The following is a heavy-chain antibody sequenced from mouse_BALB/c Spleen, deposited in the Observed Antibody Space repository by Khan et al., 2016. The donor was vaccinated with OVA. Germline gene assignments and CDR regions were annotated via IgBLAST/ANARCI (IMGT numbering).Heavy chain of an antibody. CDR3: ARYGSEDYFGY. Sequence: QIQLVQSGPELKKPGETVKISCKASGYTFTNYGMNWVKQAPGKGLKWMGWINTYTGEPTYADDFKGRFAFSLETSASTAYLQINNLKNEDMATYFCARYGSEDYFGYRGLGTTLTGSA. CDR2: INTYTGEP. V-gene: IGHV9-1*02. CDR1: GYTFTNYG. D-gene: IGHD1-1*01. J-gene: IGHJ2*01.